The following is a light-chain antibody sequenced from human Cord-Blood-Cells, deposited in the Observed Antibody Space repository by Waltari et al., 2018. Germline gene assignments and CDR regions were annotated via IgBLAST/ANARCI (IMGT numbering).Light chain of an antibody. V-gene: IGKV3-20*01. J-gene: IGKJ4*01. CDR3: QQYGSSRLT. CDR1: QSVSSSY. Sequence: DIVLTQSPGTLSLSPGARATLSCRASQSVSSSYLAWYQQKPGQAPRLLIYGASSRATGIPDRFSGSGSGTDFTRTISRLEPEDVAVYYCQQYGSSRLTFGGGTKVEIK. CDR2: GAS.